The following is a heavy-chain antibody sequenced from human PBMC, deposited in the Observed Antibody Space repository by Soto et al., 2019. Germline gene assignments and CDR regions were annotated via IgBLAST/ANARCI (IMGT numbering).Heavy chain of an antibody. Sequence: EVQLLESGGGFVQPGGSLRLSCAASGFTFSSYAMSWVRQAPGKGLEWVSAISGSGGSTYYADSVKGRFTISRDNSKNTLYLQMNGLRAKDTAVYYCAKYGYGSGSYDYSGAGTLVTVSS. J-gene: IGHJ4*01. CDR1: GFTFSSYA. CDR3: AKYGYGSGSYDY. D-gene: IGHD3-10*01. CDR2: ISGSGGST. V-gene: IGHV3-23*01.